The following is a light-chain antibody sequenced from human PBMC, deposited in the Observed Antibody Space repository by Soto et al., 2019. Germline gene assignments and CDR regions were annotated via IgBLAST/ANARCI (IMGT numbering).Light chain of an antibody. CDR1: QAISSY. J-gene: IGKJ5*01. CDR2: AAS. Sequence: DIQLTQAPSFLSASAGDRVSITCRASQAISSYLAWYQQKPGRAPKLLIYAASTLQSGVPSRFSGSGSGTEFTLTISSLRSEDFASYYCQQHKDYPLTFGRGTRLEIK. V-gene: IGKV1-9*01. CDR3: QQHKDYPLT.